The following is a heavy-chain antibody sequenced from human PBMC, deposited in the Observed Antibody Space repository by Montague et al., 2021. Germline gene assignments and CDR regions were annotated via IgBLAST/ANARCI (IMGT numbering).Heavy chain of an antibody. V-gene: IGHV4-30-4*01. Sequence: LSLTCTVSGGSIRSDDYYWNWIRQPPGKGLEWIGYIYSSGTTYYNPSLKSRPSMSVDTSKNQFSLKLTSVTAADTAVYYCARDNCSDGVCFLDYWGQGTLVAVSS. D-gene: IGHD2-8*01. CDR2: IYSSGTT. CDR3: ARDNCSDGVCFLDY. J-gene: IGHJ4*02. CDR1: GGSIRSDDYY.